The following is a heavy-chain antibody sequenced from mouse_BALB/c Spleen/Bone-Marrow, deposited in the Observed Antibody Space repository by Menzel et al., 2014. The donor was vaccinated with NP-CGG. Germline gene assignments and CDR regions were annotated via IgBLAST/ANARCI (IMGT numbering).Heavy chain of an antibody. CDR3: ERLGYYDYHDN. Sequence: EVKLMESGGGLVQLGGSLNLACVASGFVFGRYWMSWARQAPGKGLEWIGEINPGSRTINYSPSLKDKFIMSRENVKNTLYLQRRKVRSEDTALCYCERLGYYDYHDNWGQGTTLTVSS. CDR1: GFVFGRYW. J-gene: IGHJ2*01. D-gene: IGHD1-1*01. V-gene: IGHV4-2*02. CDR2: INPGSRTI.